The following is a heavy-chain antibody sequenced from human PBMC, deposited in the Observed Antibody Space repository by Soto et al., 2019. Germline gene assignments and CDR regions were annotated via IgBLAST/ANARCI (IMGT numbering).Heavy chain of an antibody. Sequence: QITLKESGPTLVKPTQTLTLTCTFSGFSLSTSGVGVGWIRQSPGKALEWLAVIYWYDDKRYSPSLKSRLSITKDTSKNQVVLTMTNMDPVDTATYYCAHKGPEDWPLDYWGQGTLVTVSS. CDR2: IYWYDDK. V-gene: IGHV2-5*01. D-gene: IGHD3-9*01. CDR1: GFSLSTSGVG. J-gene: IGHJ4*02. CDR3: AHKGPEDWPLDY.